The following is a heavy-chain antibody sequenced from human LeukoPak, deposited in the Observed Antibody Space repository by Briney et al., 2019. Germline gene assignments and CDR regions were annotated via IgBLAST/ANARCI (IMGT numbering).Heavy chain of an antibody. J-gene: IGHJ6*02. CDR3: ATPAYCSSTSCYIDGMDV. V-gene: IGHV1-24*01. CDR2: FDPEDGET. CDR1: GYTLTELS. D-gene: IGHD2-2*02. Sequence: GASVKVSCKVSGYTLTELSMHWVRQAPGKGLEWMGGFDPEDGETIYAQKFQGRVTMTEDTSTDTAYMELSSLRSEDTAVYYCATPAYCSSTSCYIDGMDVWGQGTTVTVSS.